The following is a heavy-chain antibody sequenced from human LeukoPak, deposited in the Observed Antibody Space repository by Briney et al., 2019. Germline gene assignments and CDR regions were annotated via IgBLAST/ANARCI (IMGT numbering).Heavy chain of an antibody. V-gene: IGHV3-23*01. CDR3: ARDPFDYYDSSGYSRPRNYYFDY. CDR2: ISGSGGST. D-gene: IGHD3-22*01. J-gene: IGHJ4*02. Sequence: GGSLRLSCAASGFTFSSYAMSWVRQAPGKGLEWVSAISGSGGSTYYADSVKGRFTFSRDNSKNTLYLQMNSLRAEDTAVYYCARDPFDYYDSSGYSRPRNYYFDYWGQGTLVTVSS. CDR1: GFTFSSYA.